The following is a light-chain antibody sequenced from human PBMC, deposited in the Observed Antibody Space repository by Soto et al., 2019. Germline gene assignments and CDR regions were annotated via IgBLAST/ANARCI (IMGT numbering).Light chain of an antibody. Sequence: EIVLTQSPATLSLSPGERATLSCRASQSVSSYLAWYQQKPGQAPRLLIYDASNRATGIPARFSGGGSGTDFTLTISSLEPEDFAVDDCQQRSNWLLTFGGGTKVEIK. CDR1: QSVSSY. CDR3: QQRSNWLLT. J-gene: IGKJ4*01. V-gene: IGKV3-11*01. CDR2: DAS.